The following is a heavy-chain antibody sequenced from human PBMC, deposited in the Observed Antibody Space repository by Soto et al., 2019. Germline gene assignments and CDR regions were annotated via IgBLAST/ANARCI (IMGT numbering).Heavy chain of an antibody. CDR3: ARISDWGHDAFDI. Sequence: HPGGSLRLSCAASGFTFSSYGMHWVRQAPGKGLEWVAVIWYDGSNKYYADSVKGRFTISRDNSKNTLYLQMNSLRAEDTAVYYCARISDWGHDAFDIWGQGTMVTVSS. V-gene: IGHV3-33*01. J-gene: IGHJ3*02. D-gene: IGHD7-27*01. CDR1: GFTFSSYG. CDR2: IWYDGSNK.